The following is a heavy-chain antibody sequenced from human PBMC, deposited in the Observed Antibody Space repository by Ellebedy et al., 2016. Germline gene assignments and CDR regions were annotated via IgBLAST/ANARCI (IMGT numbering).Heavy chain of an antibody. D-gene: IGHD6-6*01. CDR2: ITHSGRT. J-gene: IGHJ5*02. CDR3: ARDVVPEQLGCWFDP. V-gene: IGHV4-34*01. Sequence: SETLSLTCGVYDGSFSGVYWTWIRQPPGKGLEWIGEITHSGRTNYNASLKSRVTISGDQFSLQLRSVTAADTAMYYCARDVVPEQLGCWFDPWGQGTLVTVSS. CDR1: DGSFSGVY.